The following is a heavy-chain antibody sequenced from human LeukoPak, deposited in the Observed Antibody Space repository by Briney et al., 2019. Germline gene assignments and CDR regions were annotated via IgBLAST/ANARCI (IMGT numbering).Heavy chain of an antibody. CDR3: ARDLGFTMVRGQINWFDP. D-gene: IGHD3-10*01. J-gene: IGHJ5*02. CDR1: GYTFTGYY. Sequence: ASVKVSCKASGYTFTGYYMHWVRQAPGQGLEWMGRINPNSGGTNYAQKFQGRVTMTRDTSISTAYMELSRLRSDDTAVYYCARDLGFTMVRGQINWFDPWGQGTLVTVSS. V-gene: IGHV1-2*06. CDR2: INPNSGGT.